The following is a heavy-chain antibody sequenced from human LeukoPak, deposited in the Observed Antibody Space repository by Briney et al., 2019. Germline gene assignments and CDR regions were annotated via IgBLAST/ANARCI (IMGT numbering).Heavy chain of an antibody. CDR3: ARDVHDYYGSGSYYRFDP. CDR1: GYTFTSYG. CDR2: ISAYNGNT. Sequence: GASVKVSCKASGYTFTSYGISWVRQAPGQGLEWMGWISAYNGNTNYAQKLQGRVTMTTDTSTSTAYMELRSLRSDDTAVCYCARDVHDYYGSGSYYRFDPWGQGTLVTVSS. D-gene: IGHD3-10*01. J-gene: IGHJ5*02. V-gene: IGHV1-18*01.